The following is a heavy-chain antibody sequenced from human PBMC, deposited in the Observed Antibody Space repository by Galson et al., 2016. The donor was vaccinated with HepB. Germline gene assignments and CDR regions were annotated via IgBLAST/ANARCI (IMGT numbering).Heavy chain of an antibody. D-gene: IGHD6-19*01. Sequence: SLRLSCAASGFRFSTYAMTWVRQAPGKGLEWGSGITGTTFATYYAESVRGRFTISRDNSNHNLYLHMNSLTGHDKAVYYCSRMFPLFSCGCYVRGDGWFDPWGQGTLVTVSS. V-gene: IGHV3-23*01. CDR2: ITGTTFAT. CDR3: SRMFPLFSCGCYVRGDGWFDP. J-gene: IGHJ5*02. CDR1: GFRFSTYA.